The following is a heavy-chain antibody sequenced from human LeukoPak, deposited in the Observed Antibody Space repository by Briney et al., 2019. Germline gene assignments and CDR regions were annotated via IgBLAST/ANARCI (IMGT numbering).Heavy chain of an antibody. D-gene: IGHD3-22*01. J-gene: IGHJ4*02. CDR2: ISYDGSNK. CDR1: RFTFSSYG. V-gene: IGHV3-30*18. Sequence: PGGSLRLSCAASRFTFSSYGMHWVRQAPGKGLEWVAVISYDGSNKYYADSVKGRFTISRDNSKNTLYLQMNSLRAEDTAVYYCAKGSYDEKGYYFDYWGQGTLVTVSS. CDR3: AKGSYDEKGYYFDY.